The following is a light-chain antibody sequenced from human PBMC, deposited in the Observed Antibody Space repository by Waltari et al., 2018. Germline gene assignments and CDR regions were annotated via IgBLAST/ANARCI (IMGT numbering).Light chain of an antibody. J-gene: IGLJ2*01. CDR3: QSYDSSLSGSV. V-gene: IGLV1-40*01. Sequence: QSVLTQPPSVSGAPGQRVTISCPGSSSSIGAGYDVNWYQPLPGTAPKLLIYGNNNRPSGVPDRFSGSKSGTSASLAITGLQAEDEADYYCQSYDSSLSGSVFGGGIILTVL. CDR2: GNN. CDR1: SSSIGAGYD.